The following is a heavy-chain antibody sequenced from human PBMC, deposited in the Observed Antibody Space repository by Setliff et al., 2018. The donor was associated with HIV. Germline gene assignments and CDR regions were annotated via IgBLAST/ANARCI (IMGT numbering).Heavy chain of an antibody. Sequence: SETLSLTCTVSGGSISNGGYYWSWIRQHPGKGLEWIGDIYYRGNTYYNPSLKSRATMSLDTSRNEVSLRLSSVTAADTATYFCARVRFNFDNVRCFDLWGPGTLVTVSS. J-gene: IGHJ2*01. CDR1: GGSISNGGYY. CDR2: IYYRGNT. D-gene: IGHD1-20*01. V-gene: IGHV4-31*03. CDR3: ARVRFNFDNVRCFDL.